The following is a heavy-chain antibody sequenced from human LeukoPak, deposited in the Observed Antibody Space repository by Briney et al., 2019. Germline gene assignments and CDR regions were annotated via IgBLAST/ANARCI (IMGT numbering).Heavy chain of an antibody. V-gene: IGHV3-9*01. CDR3: AKGLYGSGLRSNFFDY. J-gene: IGHJ4*02. Sequence: LAGGSLRLSCAASGFTFDDYAMHWVRLVPGKGLEWVSGITWNSGSIGYADSVRGRFTISRDNAKNSLFLQMNSLRVEDTALYYCAKGLYGSGLRSNFFDYWGQGTLVSVSS. CDR2: ITWNSGSI. CDR1: GFTFDDYA. D-gene: IGHD3-10*01.